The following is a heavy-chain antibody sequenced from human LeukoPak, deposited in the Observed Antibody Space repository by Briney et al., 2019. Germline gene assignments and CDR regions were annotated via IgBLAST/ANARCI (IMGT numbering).Heavy chain of an antibody. D-gene: IGHD4-23*01. Sequence: GGSLRLSRAASGFTFSSYSMKSVRQAPGKGLEWVSSISSSSSYIYYADSVKGRLTISRDNAKNSLYLHMNSLRAHAPAVDYCARGSTVVTQDYWGEKTLVTVSS. CDR1: GFTFSSYS. CDR3: ARGSTVVTQDY. J-gene: IGHJ4*02. CDR2: ISSSSSYI. V-gene: IGHV3-21*01.